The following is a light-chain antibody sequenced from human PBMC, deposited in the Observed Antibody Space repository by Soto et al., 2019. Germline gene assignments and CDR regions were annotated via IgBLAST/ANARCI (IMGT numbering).Light chain of an antibody. J-gene: IGKJ2*01. CDR2: GAS. CDR1: QNISSSF. CDR3: QQYGSSPNT. V-gene: IGKV3-20*01. Sequence: IVLTQSPATLSLSPGKRATLSCRASQNISSSFLAWYQQKPGQAPRLLIYGASSRATGIPDRVSGSGSGADFTLTISRLEPEDFAVYYCQQYGSSPNTFGQGTKVDIK.